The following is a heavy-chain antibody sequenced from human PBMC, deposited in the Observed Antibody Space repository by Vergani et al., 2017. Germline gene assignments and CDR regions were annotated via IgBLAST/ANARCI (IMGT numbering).Heavy chain of an antibody. CDR3: ARHGGRGWSLDY. V-gene: IGHV3-7*01. J-gene: IGHJ4*02. CDR1: GFTFSSYW. Sequence: EVQLVESGGGLVQPGGSLRLSCAASGFTFSSYWMSWVRQAPGKGLEWVANIKQDESEKYYVDSVKGRFTISRDNAKHSLYLQMNSLRAEDTAVYYFARHGGRGWSLDYWGQGTLVTVSS. D-gene: IGHD6-19*01. CDR2: IKQDESEK.